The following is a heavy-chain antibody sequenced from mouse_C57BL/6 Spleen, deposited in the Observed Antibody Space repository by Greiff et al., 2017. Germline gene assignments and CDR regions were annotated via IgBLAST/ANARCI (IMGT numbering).Heavy chain of an antibody. CDR3: ASYDCGSRPYWYLDV. J-gene: IGHJ1*03. V-gene: IGHV1-55*01. Sequence: VQLQQSGAELVKPGASVKMSCKASGYTFTSYWITWVKQRPGQGLEWIGDIYPGSGSTNYNQQFKGKATLTVDPSSSTAYMQLRSLTSEDSAVYYCASYDCGSRPYWYLDVWGTGTTVTVSS. CDR1: GYTFTSYW. D-gene: IGHD1-1*01. CDR2: IYPGSGST.